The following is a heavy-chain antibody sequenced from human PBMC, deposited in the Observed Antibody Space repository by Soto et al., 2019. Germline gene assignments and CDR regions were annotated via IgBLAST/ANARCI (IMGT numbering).Heavy chain of an antibody. CDR2: THYSGST. CDR3: ARDNGDYVYDY. D-gene: IGHD4-17*01. CDR1: GASISNYY. V-gene: IGHV4-59*01. J-gene: IGHJ4*02. Sequence: SETLSLTCTVSGASISNYYWTWIRQPPGKGLERIGYTHYSGSTDYNSYLKSRVTISVDMSKNQVSLKLTSVTAADTAVYYCARDNGDYVYDYGGQGTLVTVS.